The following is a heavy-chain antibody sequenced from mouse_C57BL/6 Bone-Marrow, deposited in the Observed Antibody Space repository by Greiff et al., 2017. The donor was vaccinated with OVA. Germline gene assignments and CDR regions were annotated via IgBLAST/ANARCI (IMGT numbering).Heavy chain of an antibody. CDR2: IYWDDDK. Sequence: QVQLKESGPGILQSSQTLSLTCSFSGFSLSTSGMGVSWIRQPSGKGLEWLAHIYWDDDKRYNPSLKSRLTISKDTSRNQVFLKITSVDTADTATYYCARRDYYGSIHWYFDVWGTGTTVTVSS. J-gene: IGHJ1*03. V-gene: IGHV8-12*01. D-gene: IGHD1-1*01. CDR1: GFSLSTSGMG. CDR3: ARRDYYGSIHWYFDV.